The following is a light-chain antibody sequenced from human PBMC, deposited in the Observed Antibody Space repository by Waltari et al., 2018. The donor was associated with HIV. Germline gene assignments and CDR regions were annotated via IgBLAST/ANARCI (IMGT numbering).Light chain of an antibody. CDR3: AFFTDDNTVM. J-gene: IGLJ3*02. CDR2: DVD. CDR1: DRDFGLYNF. V-gene: IGLV2-14*03. Sequence: SAVTQPASVSGLPGQSLTISCTGDDRDFGLYNFVSWYQQHPGKLPRLIVYDVDSRASGISTRFSGSKSGHTASLSISGLRAEDEADYYCAFFTDDNTVMFGGGTEVTVL.